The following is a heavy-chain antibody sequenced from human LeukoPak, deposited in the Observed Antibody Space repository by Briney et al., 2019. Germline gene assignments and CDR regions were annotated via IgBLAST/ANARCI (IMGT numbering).Heavy chain of an antibody. CDR1: GFSFSTYA. CDR2: ISSNGGST. Sequence: PGGSLRLSCVVSGFSFSTYAMQWVRQAPGKGLEYVSTISSNGGSTYYGNSVKGRFTISRDNAKNSLYLQMNSLRAEDTAVYYCARDFPGIMITFGIFDYWGQGTLVTVSS. CDR3: ARDFPGIMITFGIFDY. D-gene: IGHD3-16*01. J-gene: IGHJ4*02. V-gene: IGHV3-64*01.